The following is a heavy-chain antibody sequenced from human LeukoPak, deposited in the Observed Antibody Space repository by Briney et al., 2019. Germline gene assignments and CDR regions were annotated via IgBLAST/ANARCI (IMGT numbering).Heavy chain of an antibody. J-gene: IGHJ6*03. Sequence: GGSLRLSCAASGFTFSSYEMNWVRQAPGKGLEWVSYISSSGSTIYYADSVKGRFTISIDNAKNSLYLQMNSLRAEDTAVYYCARVYYYYYMDVWGKGTTVTVSS. CDR1: GFTFSSYE. CDR2: ISSSGSTI. V-gene: IGHV3-48*03. CDR3: ARVYYYYYMDV.